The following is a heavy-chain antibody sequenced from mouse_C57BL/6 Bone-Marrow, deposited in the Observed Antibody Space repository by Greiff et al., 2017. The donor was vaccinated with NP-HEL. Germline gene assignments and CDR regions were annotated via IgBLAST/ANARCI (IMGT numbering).Heavy chain of an antibody. V-gene: IGHV1-87*01. CDR2: GQGLEWIG. CDR1: YTFSRRVH. J-gene: IGHJ1*03. CDR3: SEDSAVYYCAIYDGYYGWYFDV. Sequence: VQLQQSGPELARPWASVKISCQAFYTFSRRVHFAIRDTNYWMQWVKQRPGQGLEWIGAIYPGNGGTSYHQNFKGKATLTADKSSSTAYMQLSSLTSEDSAVYYCAIYDGYYGWYFDVWGTGTTVTVSS. D-gene: IGHD2-3*01.